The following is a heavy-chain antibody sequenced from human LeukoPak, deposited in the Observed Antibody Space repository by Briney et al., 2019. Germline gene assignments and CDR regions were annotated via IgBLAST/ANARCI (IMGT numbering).Heavy chain of an antibody. D-gene: IGHD6-13*01. J-gene: IGHJ4*02. V-gene: IGHV3-21*01. CDR2: ISSSSSYI. Sequence: GGSLRLSCAASGFTFSSYSMNWVRQAPGKGLEWVSSISSSSSYIYYADSVKGRFTISRDNAKNSLYLQMNSLRAEDTAVYYWARDSRAAAASQEYYFDYWGQGTLVTVSS. CDR3: ARDSRAAAASQEYYFDY. CDR1: GFTFSSYS.